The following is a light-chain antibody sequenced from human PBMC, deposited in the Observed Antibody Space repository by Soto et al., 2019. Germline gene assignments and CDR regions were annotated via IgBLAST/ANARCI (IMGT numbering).Light chain of an antibody. CDR2: AAS. V-gene: IGKV1-27*01. Sequence: DIQMTQSPSSLSASVGDRVTITCRASQGISIYLAWYQQKPGKVPKVLIYAASTLQSGVPTRFSGSGSGTDFTRTISSLQPEDAATEYCQKYNDVSWTFGQGTKVEI. CDR3: QKYNDVSWT. CDR1: QGISIY. J-gene: IGKJ1*01.